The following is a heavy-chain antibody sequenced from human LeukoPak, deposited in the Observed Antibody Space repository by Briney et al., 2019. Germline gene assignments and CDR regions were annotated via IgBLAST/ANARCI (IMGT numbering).Heavy chain of an antibody. CDR2: ISYDGSNK. Sequence: GRSLRPSRAASAFTLSSCGMHCVRQAPGKGLEWVAVISYDGSNKFYADSVTGRFTISRDNSKNTLYLQMNSLRAEDTAVYYCAAKGYSYGNNAFDIWGQGTMVTVSS. CDR3: AAKGYSYGNNAFDI. J-gene: IGHJ3*02. V-gene: IGHV3-30*03. CDR1: AFTLSSCG. D-gene: IGHD5-18*01.